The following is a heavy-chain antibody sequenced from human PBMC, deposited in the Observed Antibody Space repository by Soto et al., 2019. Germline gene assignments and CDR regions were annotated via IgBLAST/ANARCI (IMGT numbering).Heavy chain of an antibody. Sequence: GGSLRLSCAASGFTFRSYWMHWVRQAPGKGLAWVSRINSNGSNTRYADSVKGRFSISRDNAKNTLHLQMNSLRAEDTAVYYCARANRSDGDAFDIWGQGTMVTVSS. J-gene: IGHJ3*02. CDR1: GFTFRSYW. CDR3: ARANRSDGDAFDI. CDR2: INSNGSNT. V-gene: IGHV3-74*01. D-gene: IGHD1-26*01.